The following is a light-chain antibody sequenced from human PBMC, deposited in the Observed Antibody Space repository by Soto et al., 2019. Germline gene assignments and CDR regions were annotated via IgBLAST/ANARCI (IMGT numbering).Light chain of an antibody. CDR3: QQVDTFPLT. J-gene: IGKJ4*01. CDR2: EAS. CDR1: QGISRW. Sequence: DIPITQSPSSVSASVGDRVTITCRASQGISRWLAWYQQKPGKAPNLLIYEASTLQSGVPSRFSGSGSGTDFTLTISSLQPEDFATYYCQQVDTFPLTFGGGTKVEIK. V-gene: IGKV1-12*01.